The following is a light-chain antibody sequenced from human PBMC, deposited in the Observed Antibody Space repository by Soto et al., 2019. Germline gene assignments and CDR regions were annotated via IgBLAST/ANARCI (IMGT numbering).Light chain of an antibody. CDR1: SSNIGAGYD. V-gene: IGLV1-40*01. CDR2: HNS. Sequence: QSVLTQPPSVSGAPGQRVTISCTGSSSNIGAGYDVHWYQQLPGTAPKLLIYHNSDRPSGVPDRFFGSKSGTSASLTIIGLQAEDEADYYCQSYDSSLSGSGVFGGGTKLTVL. J-gene: IGLJ3*02. CDR3: QSYDSSLSGSGV.